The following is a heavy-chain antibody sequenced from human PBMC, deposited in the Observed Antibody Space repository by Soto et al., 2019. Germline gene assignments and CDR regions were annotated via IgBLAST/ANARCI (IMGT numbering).Heavy chain of an antibody. J-gene: IGHJ4*02. CDR3: ATIDTSRYY. CDR2: SHQSGNT. CDR1: GVSISSHDW. V-gene: IGHV4-4*02. D-gene: IGHD6-13*01. Sequence: QVQLQESGPGLVKPSGTLSLTCAVSGVSISSHDWWTWVRQPPGKGLEWIGESHQSGNTNYNSSLESLVTISVDKSKNHFSQNLSSVTVADTAVYYCATIDTSRYYWGQGTLVTVSS.